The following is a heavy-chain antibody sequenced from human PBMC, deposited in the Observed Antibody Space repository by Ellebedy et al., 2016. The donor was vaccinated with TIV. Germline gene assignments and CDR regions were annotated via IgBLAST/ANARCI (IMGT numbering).Heavy chain of an antibody. CDR2: IYYSGNT. D-gene: IGHD6-19*01. CDR1: GDSISYSGYY. CDR3: ARVIAVAGTYYYGMDV. J-gene: IGHJ6*02. Sequence: SETLSLTCTASGDSISYSGYYWGWIRQAPGKGLEWIGSIYYSGNTYYNPSLESRVTISVDTSKNQFSLKLSSVTAADTAVYYCARVIAVAGTYYYGMDVWGQGTTVTVSS. V-gene: IGHV4-39*07.